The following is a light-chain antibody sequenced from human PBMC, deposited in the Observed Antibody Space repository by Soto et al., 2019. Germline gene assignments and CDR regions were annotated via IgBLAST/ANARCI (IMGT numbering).Light chain of an antibody. V-gene: IGKV1-39*01. J-gene: IGKJ1*01. CDR1: QSISSY. Sequence: DIQMTQSPSSLSASVGDRVTITCRASQSISSYLNWYQQKPGKAPKLLIYAASSLQSGVPSRFSGSGSGTDFTLTISRLEPEDFALYYCQQYGSSLSWTFGQGTKVEFK. CDR3: QQYGSSLSWT. CDR2: AAS.